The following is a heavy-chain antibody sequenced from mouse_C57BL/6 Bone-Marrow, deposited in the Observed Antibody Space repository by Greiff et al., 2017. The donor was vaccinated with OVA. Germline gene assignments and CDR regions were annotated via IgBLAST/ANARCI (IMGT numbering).Heavy chain of an antibody. CDR2: SRNKANDYTT. V-gene: IGHV7-1*01. J-gene: IGHJ3*01. CDR3: ARGLWFAY. Sequence: DVKLVESGGGLVQSGRSLRLSCATSGFTFSDFYMEWVRQAPGKGLEWIAASRNKANDYTTEYSASVKGRFIVSRDTSQSILYLQMNALRAEDTAIYYCARGLWFAYWGQGTLVTVSA. CDR1: GFTFSDFY.